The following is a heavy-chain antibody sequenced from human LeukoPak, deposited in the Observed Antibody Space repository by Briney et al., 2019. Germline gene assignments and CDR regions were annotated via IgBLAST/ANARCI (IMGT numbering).Heavy chain of an antibody. CDR3: ASSYYYGSGEATSGYY. CDR1: GGTFSSYA. J-gene: IGHJ4*02. D-gene: IGHD3-10*01. V-gene: IGHV1-69*13. Sequence: SVKVSCKASGGTFSSYAISWVRQAPGQGLEWMGGIIPIFGTANYAQKFQGRVTITADESTSTAYMELNSLRSEDTAVYYCASSYYYGSGEATSGYYWGQGTLVTVSS. CDR2: IIPIFGTA.